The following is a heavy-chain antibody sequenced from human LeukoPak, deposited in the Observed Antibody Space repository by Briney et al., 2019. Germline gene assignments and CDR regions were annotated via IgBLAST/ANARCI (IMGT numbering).Heavy chain of an antibody. CDR1: GYSFSSYG. D-gene: IGHD1-26*01. CDR2: ISAFNGNT. CDR3: ARDESSESYYFDY. Sequence: ASVKVSCKASGYSFSSYGISWLRQAPGQGLEWMGWISAFNGNTKYAQKLQGRVTMTTDTSTSTAYMELRSLRSDDTAVYSCARDESSESYYFDYWDQGTLVTVSS. J-gene: IGHJ4*02. V-gene: IGHV1-18*01.